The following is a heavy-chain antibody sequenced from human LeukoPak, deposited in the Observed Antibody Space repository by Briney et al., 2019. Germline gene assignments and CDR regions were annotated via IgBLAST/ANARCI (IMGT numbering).Heavy chain of an antibody. CDR1: GYTLTELS. D-gene: IGHD2-15*01. CDR2: FDPEDGET. V-gene: IGHV1-24*01. CDR3: ATVIRDMAYWFDP. Sequence: ASVKVSCKVSGYTLTELSMHWVRQAPGKGLEWMGGFDPEDGETIYAQKFQGRVTMTEDTSTDTAHMELSSLRSEDTAVYYCATVIRDMAYWFDPWGQGTLVTVSS. J-gene: IGHJ5*02.